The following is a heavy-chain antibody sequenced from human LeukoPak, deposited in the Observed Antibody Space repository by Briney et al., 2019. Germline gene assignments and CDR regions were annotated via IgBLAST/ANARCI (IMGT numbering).Heavy chain of an antibody. CDR1: GGSISSYY. J-gene: IGHJ4*02. CDR2: IYYSGST. CDR3: ARAYKWTGGLFDY. V-gene: IGHV4-59*01. D-gene: IGHD1-1*01. Sequence: PSETLSLTCTISGGSISSYYWTWIRQPPGKGLEWIGYIYYSGSTNYNPSLKSRVTISVDTSKNQFSLKLSSVTAADTAVYYCARAYKWTGGLFDYWGQGTLVTVSS.